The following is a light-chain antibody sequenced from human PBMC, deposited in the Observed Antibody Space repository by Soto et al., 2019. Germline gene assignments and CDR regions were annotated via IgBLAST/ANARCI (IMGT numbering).Light chain of an antibody. Sequence: DIQLTQSPSSLSPSVGDRITLSCRASQSISRNLNWYQQMPGKAPSLLIYAARDLQSGVPGRFSGSVSGTEFNLTISSLQPEDLATYYCQQSHSTPYTFGQGTKLEI. J-gene: IGKJ2*01. CDR2: AAR. CDR3: QQSHSTPYT. CDR1: QSISRN. V-gene: IGKV1-39*01.